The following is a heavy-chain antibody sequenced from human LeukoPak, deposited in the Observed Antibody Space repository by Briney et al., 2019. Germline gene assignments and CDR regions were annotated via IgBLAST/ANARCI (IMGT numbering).Heavy chain of an antibody. Sequence: SGGSLRLSCAASGFTFSSYSMNWVRQAPGKGLEWVSAISGSGGSTYYADSVKGRFTISRDDSKNTAYLQMNSLKTEDTAMYYCTRRYYHDSSGYQSDFWGQGTLVTVSS. D-gene: IGHD3-22*01. CDR2: ISGSGGST. CDR3: TRRYYHDSSGYQSDF. J-gene: IGHJ4*02. V-gene: IGHV3-23*01. CDR1: GFTFSSYS.